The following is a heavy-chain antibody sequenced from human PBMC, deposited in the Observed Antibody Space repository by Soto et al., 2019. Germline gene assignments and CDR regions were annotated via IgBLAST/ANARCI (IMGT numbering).Heavy chain of an antibody. CDR2: IIPIFGTA. Sequence: ASVKVSCKASGGTFSSYAISWVRQAPGQGLEWMGGIIPIFGTANYAQKFQGRVTITADESTSTAYMELSSLRSEDTAVYYCASSKVAGIPILVVVAATSYYYGMDVWGQGTTVTVSS. CDR1: GGTFSSYA. CDR3: ASSKVAGIPILVVVAATSYYYGMDV. D-gene: IGHD2-15*01. J-gene: IGHJ6*02. V-gene: IGHV1-69*13.